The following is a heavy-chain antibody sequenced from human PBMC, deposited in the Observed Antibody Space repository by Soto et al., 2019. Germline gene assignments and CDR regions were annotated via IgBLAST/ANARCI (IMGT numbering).Heavy chain of an antibody. CDR2: ISWNSGTR. Sequence: EVQLVDSGGGLVQPGRSLRLSCAASGFTFDIYAMHWVRQAPGKGLEWVSSISWNSGTRGYADSVKGRFTISRDNAKNSLYLQMDSLRVEDTALYYCARGRYFDSSGHVAAPDIWGQGTMVTVSS. D-gene: IGHD3-22*01. CDR1: GFTFDIYA. J-gene: IGHJ3*02. V-gene: IGHV3-9*01. CDR3: ARGRYFDSSGHVAAPDI.